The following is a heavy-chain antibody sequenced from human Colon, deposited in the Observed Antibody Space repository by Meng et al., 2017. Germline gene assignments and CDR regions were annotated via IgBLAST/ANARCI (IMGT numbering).Heavy chain of an antibody. CDR3: ARGGPGGYYGSGSRYNWFDP. Sequence: SETLSLTCTVSGGSMYSYLWSWIRQSPGKGLEWIGYISYNGSTKHQPSLKSRVIISIDTSKNQFSLKVNSVTAADTAVYFCARGGPGGYYGSGSRYNWFDPWGQGTLVTVSS. CDR2: ISYNGST. D-gene: IGHD3-10*01. CDR1: GGSMYSYL. V-gene: IGHV4-59*01. J-gene: IGHJ5*02.